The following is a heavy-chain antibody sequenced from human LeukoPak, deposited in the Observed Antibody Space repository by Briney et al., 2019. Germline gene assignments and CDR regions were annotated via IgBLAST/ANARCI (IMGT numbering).Heavy chain of an antibody. CDR1: GLTFSSYW. V-gene: IGHV3-74*01. CDR2: INSDGSST. D-gene: IGHD4-17*01. CDR3: ARDPSPAYGDYVHYYYYGMDV. Sequence: GGSLRLSCAASGLTFSSYWMHWVRQAPGKGLVWVSRINSDGSSTSYADSVKGRFTISRDNAKNTLYLQMNSLRAEDTAVYYCARDPSPAYGDYVHYYYYGMDVWGQGTTVTVSS. J-gene: IGHJ6*02.